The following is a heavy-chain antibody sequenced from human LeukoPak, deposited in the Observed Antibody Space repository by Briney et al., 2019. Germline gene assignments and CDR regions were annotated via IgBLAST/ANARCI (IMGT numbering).Heavy chain of an antibody. Sequence: ASVKVSCKASGYTFTSYAMNWVRQAPGQGLEWMGWINPNSDGTNYAQKFQGRVTMTRDTSISTAYMELSRLRSDDTAVYYCARSSPIVVVPAAGNWFDPWGQGTLVTVSS. CDR3: ARSSPIVVVPAAGNWFDP. CDR2: INPNSDGT. CDR1: GYTFTSYA. D-gene: IGHD2-2*01. J-gene: IGHJ5*02. V-gene: IGHV1-2*02.